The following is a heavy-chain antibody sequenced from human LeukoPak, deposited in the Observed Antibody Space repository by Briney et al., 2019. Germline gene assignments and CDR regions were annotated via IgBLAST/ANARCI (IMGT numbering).Heavy chain of an antibody. V-gene: IGHV4-59*01. CDR1: GGSISSYY. CDR2: IYYSGST. D-gene: IGHD6-13*01. CDR3: AREMGYSTSSLRMDV. Sequence: SETLSLTCTVSGGSISSYYWSWIRQPPGKGLEWIGYIYYSGSTNYNPSLKSRVTISVDTSKNQFSLKLSSVTAADTAVYYCAREMGYSTSSLRMDVWGQGTTVTVSS. J-gene: IGHJ6*02.